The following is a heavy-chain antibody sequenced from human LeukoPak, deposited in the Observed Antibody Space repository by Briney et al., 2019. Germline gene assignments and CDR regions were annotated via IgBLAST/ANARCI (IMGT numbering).Heavy chain of an antibody. V-gene: IGHV1-24*01. Sequence: ASVKVSCKVSGYTLTELSTHWVRQAPGKGLEWMGRFDPEDGETIYAQKFQGRATMTADTSTDTAYMELSSLRSEDTAVYYCATEGKMVRGVYTDYWGQGTLVTVSS. J-gene: IGHJ4*02. CDR1: GYTLTELS. D-gene: IGHD3-10*01. CDR2: FDPEDGET. CDR3: ATEGKMVRGVYTDY.